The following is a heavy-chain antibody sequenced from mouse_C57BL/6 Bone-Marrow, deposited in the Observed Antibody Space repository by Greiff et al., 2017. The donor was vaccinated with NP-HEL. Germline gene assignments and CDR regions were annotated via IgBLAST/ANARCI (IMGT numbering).Heavy chain of an antibody. CDR3: ARGRPYAMDY. CDR1: DSEVFPIAY. V-gene: IGHV15-2*01. CDR2: ILPSIGRT. J-gene: IGHJ4*01. Sequence: VKLQESGSELRSPGSSVKLSCKDFDSEVFPIAYMSWVRQKPGHGFEWIGGILPSIGRTIYGEKFEDKATLDADTLSNTAYLELNSLTSEDSAIYYCARGRPYAMDYWGQGTSVTVSS.